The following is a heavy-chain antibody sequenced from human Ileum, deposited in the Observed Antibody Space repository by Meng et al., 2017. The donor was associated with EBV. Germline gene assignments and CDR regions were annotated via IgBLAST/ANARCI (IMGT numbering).Heavy chain of an antibody. CDR3: ARGGWSLDY. D-gene: IGHD2-15*01. V-gene: IGHV4-59*08. Sequence: VQLQESGPELVKPSETLSLTCTVSGGSISSYYWSWIRQPPGKGLEWIGYIYYSGSTNYNPSLKSRVTISVDTSKNQFSLNLSSVTAADTAVYYCARGGWSLDYWGQGTLVTVSS. J-gene: IGHJ4*02. CDR2: IYYSGST. CDR1: GGSISSYY.